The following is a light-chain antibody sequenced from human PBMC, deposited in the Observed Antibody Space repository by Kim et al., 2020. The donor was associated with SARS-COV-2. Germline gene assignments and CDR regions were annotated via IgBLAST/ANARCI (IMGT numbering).Light chain of an antibody. Sequence: SYELTQPPSMSVSPGQTASITCSGDKLGDRYVCWYQQKAGQSPVLVIYEDTKRPSGIPERFSGSNSGNTATLTISGTQAMDEADYYCQAWDSSTAGVFGTGTKVTV. CDR2: EDT. J-gene: IGLJ1*01. V-gene: IGLV3-1*01. CDR3: QAWDSSTAGV. CDR1: KLGDRY.